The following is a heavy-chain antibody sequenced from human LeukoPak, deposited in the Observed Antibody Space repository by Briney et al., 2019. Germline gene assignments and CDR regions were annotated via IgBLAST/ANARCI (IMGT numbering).Heavy chain of an antibody. J-gene: IGHJ4*02. CDR1: GGSITSYY. CDR3: ARDLVGVGYFDY. Sequence: KPSETLSLTCTVSGGSITSYYWSWIRQPAGKGLKWIGRIYTSGSTNYNPSLESRVTMSRDTSKNQFSLKLSSVTAADTAVYYCARDLVGVGYFDYWGQGTLVTVSS. D-gene: IGHD2-15*01. V-gene: IGHV4-4*07. CDR2: IYTSGST.